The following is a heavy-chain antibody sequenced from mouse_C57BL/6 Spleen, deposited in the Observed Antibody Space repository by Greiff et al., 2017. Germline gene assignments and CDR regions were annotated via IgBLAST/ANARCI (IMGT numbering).Heavy chain of an antibody. D-gene: IGHD2-5*01. CDR2: ISDGGSYT. V-gene: IGHV5-4*01. CDR1: GFTFSSYA. Sequence: EVKVEESGGGLVKPGGSLKLSCAASGFTFSSYAMSWVRQTPEKRLEWVATISDGGSYTYYPDNVKGRFTISRDNAKNNLYLQMSHLKSEDTAMYYCARDYSNYEGYAMDYWGQGTSVTVSS. J-gene: IGHJ4*01. CDR3: ARDYSNYEGYAMDY.